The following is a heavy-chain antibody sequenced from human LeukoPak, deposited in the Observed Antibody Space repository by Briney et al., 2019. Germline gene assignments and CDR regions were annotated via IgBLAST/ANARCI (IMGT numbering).Heavy chain of an antibody. D-gene: IGHD1-26*01. V-gene: IGHV3-9*01. CDR3: AKDKVGATTGYFDY. Sequence: GGSLRLSCAASGFTFDDYAMHWVRQAPGKGLEWVSGISWNSGSIGYADSVKGRFTISRDNAKNSLYLQMNSLRAEDTALYYCAKDKVGATTGYFDYWGQETLVTVSS. CDR1: GFTFDDYA. CDR2: ISWNSGSI. J-gene: IGHJ4*02.